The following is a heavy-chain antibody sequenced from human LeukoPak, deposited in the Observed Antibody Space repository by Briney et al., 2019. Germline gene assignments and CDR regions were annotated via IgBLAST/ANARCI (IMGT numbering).Heavy chain of an antibody. CDR2: MNPNSGNT. CDR3: ARGASVYYDFWSGYPKRGAYFDY. V-gene: IGHV1-8*01. J-gene: IGHJ4*02. CDR1: GYTFTSYG. Sequence: ASVKVSCKASGYTFTSYGINWVRQATGQGLEWMGWMNPNSGNTGYAQKFQGRVTMTRNTSISTAYMELSSLRSEDTAVYYCARGASVYYDFWSGYPKRGAYFDYWGQGTLVTVSS. D-gene: IGHD3-3*01.